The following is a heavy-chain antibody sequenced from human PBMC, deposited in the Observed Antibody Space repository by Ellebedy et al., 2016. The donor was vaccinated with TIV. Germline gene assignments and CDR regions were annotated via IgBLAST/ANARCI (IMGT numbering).Heavy chain of an antibody. Sequence: ASVKVSXXVSGYTLTELSMHWVRQAPGKGLEWMGGFDPEDGETIYAQKFQGRVTMTEDTSTDTAYMELSSLRSEDTAVYYCARDKHDYSNYGGNWFDPWGQGTLVTVSS. CDR2: FDPEDGET. CDR1: GYTLTELS. J-gene: IGHJ5*02. D-gene: IGHD4-11*01. CDR3: ARDKHDYSNYGGNWFDP. V-gene: IGHV1-24*01.